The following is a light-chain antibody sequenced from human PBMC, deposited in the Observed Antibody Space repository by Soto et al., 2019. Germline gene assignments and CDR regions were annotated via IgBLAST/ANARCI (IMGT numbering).Light chain of an antibody. CDR3: QQLFDSPIT. J-gene: IGKJ5*01. CDR1: QVISTS. CDR2: AAS. V-gene: IGKV1-9*01. Sequence: IKLTQSPSYMSPPIGGIVTITCRASQVISTSLAWYQVKPGKAPKLLIYAASTLESGVPSRFSATVSGTEFSLTITSLQPEDLATYYCQQLFDSPITFGQGTKLDI.